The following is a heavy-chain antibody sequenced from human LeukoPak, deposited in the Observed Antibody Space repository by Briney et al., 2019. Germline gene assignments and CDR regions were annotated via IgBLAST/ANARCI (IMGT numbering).Heavy chain of an antibody. D-gene: IGHD3-10*01. J-gene: IGHJ5*02. CDR2: IYYSVST. CDR1: GGSISSYY. Sequence: PETPSLTCTVSGGSISSYYWSWIRHPPGKGLEWIGYIYYSVSTNYNPSLKSRVTISVDTSKNQFSLKLSSVAAADTAVYYCARQYYYGSGSYFPPDGWFDPWGQGTLVTVSS. CDR3: ARQYYYGSGSYFPPDGWFDP. V-gene: IGHV4-59*08.